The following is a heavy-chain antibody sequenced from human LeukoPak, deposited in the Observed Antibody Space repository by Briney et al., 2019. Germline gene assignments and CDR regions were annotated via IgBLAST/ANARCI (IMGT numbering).Heavy chain of an antibody. Sequence: GGSLRLSCAASGFTFSSYSMNWVRQAPGKGLEWVSYISSSSSTIYYADSVKGRFTISRDNSKNTLYLQMNSLRAEDTAVYYCARVSPASYCSSTSCYSYYYYGMDVWGQGTTVTVSS. CDR3: ARVSPASYCSSTSCYSYYYYGMDV. D-gene: IGHD2-2*02. CDR2: ISSSSSTI. V-gene: IGHV3-48*01. CDR1: GFTFSSYS. J-gene: IGHJ6*02.